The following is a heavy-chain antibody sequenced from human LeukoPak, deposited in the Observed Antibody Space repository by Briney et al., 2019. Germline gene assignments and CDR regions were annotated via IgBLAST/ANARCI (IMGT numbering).Heavy chain of an antibody. CDR2: ISGYNGNT. D-gene: IGHD3-22*01. V-gene: IGHV1-18*01. CDR1: GYTFNTYG. Sequence: ASVKVSCKASGYTFNTYGISWVRQAPGQGPEWMGWISGYNGNTNYAQKFQGRVTMTRDTSISTAYMELSGLRSDDTAVYYCARRLNYYDSSGYYSFFDYWGQGTLVTVSS. J-gene: IGHJ4*02. CDR3: ARRLNYYDSSGYYSFFDY.